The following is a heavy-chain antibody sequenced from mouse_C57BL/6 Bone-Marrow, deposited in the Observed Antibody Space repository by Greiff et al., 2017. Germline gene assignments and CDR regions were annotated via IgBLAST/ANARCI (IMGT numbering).Heavy chain of an antibody. CDR2: IYPRSGNT. V-gene: IGHV1-81*01. J-gene: IGHJ1*03. D-gene: IGHD1-1*01. Sequence: QVHVKQSGAELARPGASVKLSCKASGYTFTSYGISWVKQRTGQGLEWIGEIYPRSGNTYYNEKFKGKATLTADKSSSTAYMELRSLTSEDSAVYFCAATTVVYWYFDVWGTGTTVTVSS. CDR1: GYTFTSYG. CDR3: AATTVVYWYFDV.